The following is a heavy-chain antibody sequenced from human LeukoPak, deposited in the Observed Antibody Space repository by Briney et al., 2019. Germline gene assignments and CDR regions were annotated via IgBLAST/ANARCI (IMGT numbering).Heavy chain of an antibody. CDR1: GASVSSCSYY. J-gene: IGHJ4*02. D-gene: IGHD6-19*01. CDR3: ARFPPGIAVAGHNDY. Sequence: SETLSLTCTVSGASVSSCSYYWSWLRQPPGKGLEWIGYMYYSGSTNYNPSLKSRVTISVDTSKNQFSLKLSSVTAADTAMYYCARFPPGIAVAGHNDYWGQGTLVIVSS. V-gene: IGHV4-61*01. CDR2: MYYSGST.